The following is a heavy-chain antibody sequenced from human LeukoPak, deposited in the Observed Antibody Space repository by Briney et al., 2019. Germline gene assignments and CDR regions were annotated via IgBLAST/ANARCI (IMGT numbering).Heavy chain of an antibody. V-gene: IGHV3-7*04. CDR2: IKHDGSAK. CDR1: ALTFNRFR. D-gene: IGHD4-17*01. J-gene: IGHJ4*02. Sequence: GGSLRLSFAVSALTFNRFRMRCVCQVPGKGLEWVADIKHDGSAKYYADSVKGRFTISRDNAQNSLYLQMNSLRAEDTAVYYCARDTYYLDYPPDYWGQGTLVTVSS. CDR3: ARDTYYLDYPPDY.